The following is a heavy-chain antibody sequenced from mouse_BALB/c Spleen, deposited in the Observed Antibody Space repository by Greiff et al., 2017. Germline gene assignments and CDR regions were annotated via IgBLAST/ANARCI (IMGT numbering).Heavy chain of an antibody. J-gene: IGHJ4*01. CDR3: ARDRYDGAMDY. V-gene: IGHV3-6*02. Sequence: EVKLEESGPGLVKPSQSLSLTCSVTGYSITSGYYWNWIRQFPGNKLEWMGYISYDGSNNYNPSLKNRISITRDTSKNQFFLKLNSVTTEDTATYYCARDRYDGAMDYWGQGTSVTVSS. CDR2: ISYDGSN. D-gene: IGHD2-14*01. CDR1: GYSITSGYY.